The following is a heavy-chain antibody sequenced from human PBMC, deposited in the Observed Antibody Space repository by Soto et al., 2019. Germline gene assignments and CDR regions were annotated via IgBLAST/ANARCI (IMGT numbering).Heavy chain of an antibody. CDR3: ASQFSLNRITMIVVPMSGAFDV. CDR1: GDSISSTPYY. D-gene: IGHD3-22*01. J-gene: IGHJ3*01. CDR2: IYYSGSS. V-gene: IGHV4-39*01. Sequence: PSETLSLTCTVSGDSISSTPYYWGWIRQPPGKGLEWIGSIYYSGSSYYSPSLKSRVTISVDTSKNQFSLKLNSVTAADTAVYYYASQFSLNRITMIVVPMSGAFDVWGQGTMVTVSS.